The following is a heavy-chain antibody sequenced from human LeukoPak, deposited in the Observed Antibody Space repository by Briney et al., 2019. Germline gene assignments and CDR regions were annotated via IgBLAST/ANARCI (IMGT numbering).Heavy chain of an antibody. CDR3: AKDIRTGYSSSWYVGYYYYMDV. Sequence: GGSLRLSCAASGFTFDDYAMHWVRQASGKGLERVSGISWNSGSIGYADSVKGRFTISRDNAKNSLYLQMNSLRAEDTALYYCAKDIRTGYSSSWYVGYYYYMDVWGKGTTVTVSS. V-gene: IGHV3-9*01. CDR1: GFTFDDYA. D-gene: IGHD6-13*01. J-gene: IGHJ6*03. CDR2: ISWNSGSI.